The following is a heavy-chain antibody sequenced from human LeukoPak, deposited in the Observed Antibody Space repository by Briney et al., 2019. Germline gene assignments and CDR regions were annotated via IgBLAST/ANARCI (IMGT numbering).Heavy chain of an antibody. CDR2: IYSSGST. Sequence: PGGSLRLSCAAPGFTVSSNYMSWVRQAPGKGLEGVSIIYSSGSTYYANTVKGRFTISRDNSKNTLYLQMNSLRAEDTAVYYCARSRGYSYGFNYWGQGTLVTVSS. CDR1: GFTVSSNY. V-gene: IGHV3-53*01. J-gene: IGHJ4*02. CDR3: ARSRGYSYGFNY. D-gene: IGHD5-18*01.